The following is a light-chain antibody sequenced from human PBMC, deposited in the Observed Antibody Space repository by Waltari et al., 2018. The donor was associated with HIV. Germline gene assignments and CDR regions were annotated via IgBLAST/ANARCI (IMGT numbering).Light chain of an antibody. J-gene: IGLJ2*01. V-gene: IGLV1-51*01. Sequence: QSVLTQPPSVSAAPGQKVTISCSGTISNIGKNYVSWYQQLPGTAPKLLIYDNNKRPSGIPDRFSSSKSGTSATLGITGLQAGDEADYFCGTWDSSLSAVVFGGGTLLTVL. CDR3: GTWDSSLSAVV. CDR1: ISNIGKNY. CDR2: DNN.